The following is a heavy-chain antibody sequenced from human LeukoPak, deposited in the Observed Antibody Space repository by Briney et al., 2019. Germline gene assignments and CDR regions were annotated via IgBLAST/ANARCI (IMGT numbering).Heavy chain of an antibody. D-gene: IGHD1-1*01. CDR1: GFTFSSYA. V-gene: IGHV3-66*01. J-gene: IGHJ4*02. Sequence: GGSLRLSCAASGFTFSSYAMSWVRQAPGKGLEWVSVIYGAASTYYADSVKGRFTVSRDNSKNTLWLQMNSLRAEDTAVYFCAKDFSGRDDYWGQGALVTVSS. CDR2: IYGAAST. CDR3: AKDFSGRDDY.